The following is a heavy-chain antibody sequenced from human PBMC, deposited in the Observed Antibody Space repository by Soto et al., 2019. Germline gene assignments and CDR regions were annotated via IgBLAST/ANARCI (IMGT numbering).Heavy chain of an antibody. CDR3: ARTYGSGYYYYYYGMDV. CDR1: GFTFSSYG. D-gene: IGHD3-10*01. CDR2: IWYDGSNK. J-gene: IGHJ6*02. Sequence: PGGSLRLSCAASGFTFSSYGMHWVRQAPGKGLEWVAVIWYDGSNKYYADSVKGRFTISRDNSKNTLYLQMNSLRAEDTAVYYCARTYGSGYYYYYYGMDVWGQGTTVTVSS. V-gene: IGHV3-33*01.